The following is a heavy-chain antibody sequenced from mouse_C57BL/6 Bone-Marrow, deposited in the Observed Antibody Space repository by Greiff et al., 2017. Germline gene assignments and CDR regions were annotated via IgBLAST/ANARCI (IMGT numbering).Heavy chain of an antibody. CDR1: GYTFTSYW. V-gene: IGHV1-61*01. J-gene: IGHJ4*01. D-gene: IGHD2-1*01. CDR2: IYPSDSET. CDR3: ARYNYWAMDY. Sequence: VQLQQPGAELVRPGSSVKLSCKASGYTFTSYWMDWVKQRPGQGLEWIGNIYPSDSETHYNQKFKDKATLTVDKSSSTAYMQLSSLTAEDSAVYNCARYNYWAMDYWGQGTSVTVSS.